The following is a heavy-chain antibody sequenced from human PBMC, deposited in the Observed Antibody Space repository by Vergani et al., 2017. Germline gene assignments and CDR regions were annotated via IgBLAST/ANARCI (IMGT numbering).Heavy chain of an antibody. J-gene: IGHJ4*02. CDR2: INPSGGHT. CDR3: ARGDYGILTGYRY. D-gene: IGHD3-9*01. CDR1: GYTFSNYY. Sequence: QVQVVQSGAEVKKSGASVKVSCKTSGYTFSNYYMHWVRQAPGQGLEWMGIINPSGGHTNYAQKFQGRVTMTRDPSTSTVYMEPGSLRSEDPPIYYGARGDYGILTGYRYWGQGTLVTVSA. V-gene: IGHV1-46*03.